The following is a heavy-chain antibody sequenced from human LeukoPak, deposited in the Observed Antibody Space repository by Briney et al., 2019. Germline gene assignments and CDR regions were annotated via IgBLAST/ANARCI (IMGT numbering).Heavy chain of an antibody. D-gene: IGHD3-10*01. Sequence: SVKVSCKASGGTFSSYAISWVRQAPGQGLEWMGGIIPIFGTANYAQKFQGKVTITADKSTSTAYMELSSLRSEDTAVYYCASGSGSYQVYYFDYWGQGTLVTVSS. CDR2: IIPIFGTA. V-gene: IGHV1-69*06. CDR3: ASGSGSYQVYYFDY. CDR1: GGTFSSYA. J-gene: IGHJ4*02.